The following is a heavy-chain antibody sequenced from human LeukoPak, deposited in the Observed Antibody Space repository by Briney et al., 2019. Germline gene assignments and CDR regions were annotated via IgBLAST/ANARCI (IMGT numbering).Heavy chain of an antibody. V-gene: IGHV3-74*01. CDR1: GFTFSDYW. Sequence: GGSLRLSCSASGFTFSDYWMHWVRQSPGKGLVWVSRINNDGSDATYADSVKGRFTISRDNSKNTLYLQMNSLRAEDTAVYYCAREAVASFFDYWGQGTLVTVSS. J-gene: IGHJ4*02. CDR2: INNDGSDA. D-gene: IGHD6-19*01. CDR3: AREAVASFFDY.